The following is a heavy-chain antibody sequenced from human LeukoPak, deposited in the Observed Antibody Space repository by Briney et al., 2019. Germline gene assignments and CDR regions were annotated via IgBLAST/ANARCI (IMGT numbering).Heavy chain of an antibody. V-gene: IGHV1-69*13. CDR1: GGTFSSYA. D-gene: IGHD1-14*01. CDR3: ARDQAAITTPLAWSFAL. CDR2: IIPIFGTA. Sequence: SVKVSCKASGGTFSSYAISWVRQAPGQGLEWMGGIIPIFGTANYAQKFQGRVTITADESTSTAYMELSSLRSEDTAVYYCARDQAAITTPLAWSFALWGRGTLVTVSS. J-gene: IGHJ2*01.